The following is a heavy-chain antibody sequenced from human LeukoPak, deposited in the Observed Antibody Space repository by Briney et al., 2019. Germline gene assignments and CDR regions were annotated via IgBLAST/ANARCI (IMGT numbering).Heavy chain of an antibody. V-gene: IGHV3-30-3*01. CDR3: ARDFETVAGTRYFDY. CDR2: ISYDGSNK. J-gene: IGHJ4*02. D-gene: IGHD6-19*01. CDR1: GFTFSSYA. Sequence: GRSLRLSCAASGFTFSSYAMHWVRQAPGKGLEWVAVISYDGSNKYYADSVKGRFTISRDNSKNTLYLQMNSLRAEDTAVYYCARDFETVAGTRYFDYWGQGTLSPSPQ.